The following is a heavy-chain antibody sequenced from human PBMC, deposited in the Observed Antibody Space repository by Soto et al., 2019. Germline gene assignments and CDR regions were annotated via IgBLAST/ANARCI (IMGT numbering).Heavy chain of an antibody. D-gene: IGHD2-15*01. CDR1: GFTFSDYY. Sequence: AGGSLRLSCAASGFTFSDYYMSWIRQAPGKGLEWVSYISSSGSTIYYADSVKGRFTISRDNAKNSLYLQMNSLRAEDTAVYYCARDRYCSGGSCPTSEAFDIWGQGTMVTVSS. J-gene: IGHJ3*02. V-gene: IGHV3-11*01. CDR2: ISSSGSTI. CDR3: ARDRYCSGGSCPTSEAFDI.